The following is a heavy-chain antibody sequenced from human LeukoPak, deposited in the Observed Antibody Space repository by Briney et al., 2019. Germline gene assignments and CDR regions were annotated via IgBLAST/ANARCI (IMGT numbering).Heavy chain of an antibody. Sequence: GGSLRLSCAASGFTFNNAWMYWVRQAPGKGLEWVGRIKSKTDGETTDYAAPARGRFTISRDASKNTLYLQMYSLKTEDTALYYCATDTGCSGGSCYWAFDYWGQGTLVTVSS. D-gene: IGHD2-15*01. V-gene: IGHV3-15*01. CDR3: ATDTGCSGGSCYWAFDY. CDR2: IKSKTDGETT. J-gene: IGHJ4*02. CDR1: GFTFNNAW.